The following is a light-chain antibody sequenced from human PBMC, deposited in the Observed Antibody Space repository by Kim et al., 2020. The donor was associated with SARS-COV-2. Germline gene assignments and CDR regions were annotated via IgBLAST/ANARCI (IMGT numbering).Light chain of an antibody. CDR2: GAS. CDR1: QTVNGRY. CDR3: HQYGSSPLT. Sequence: APGERATLASRASQTVNGRYLAWYQQTPGQATRLLIYGASTRAAGIPDRFSGSGSGTDFTLTISRLEPEDFAVYYCHQYGSSPLTSGHGTKVDIK. J-gene: IGKJ1*01. V-gene: IGKV3-20*01.